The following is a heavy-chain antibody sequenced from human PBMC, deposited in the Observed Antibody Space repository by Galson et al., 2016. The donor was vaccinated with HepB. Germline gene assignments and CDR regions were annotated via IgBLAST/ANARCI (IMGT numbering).Heavy chain of an antibody. J-gene: IGHJ5*02. V-gene: IGHV1-18*04. Sequence: SCKASGYTFTSYGISWVRQAPGQGPEWMGWINSYNGNTNYAHKLQGRVTMTTDTSTSTAYMELRSLRSDGTAVYYRASHYGSGKNNWFDPWGQGTLVTVSS. D-gene: IGHD3-10*01. CDR2: INSYNGNT. CDR3: ASHYGSGKNNWFDP. CDR1: GYTFTSYG.